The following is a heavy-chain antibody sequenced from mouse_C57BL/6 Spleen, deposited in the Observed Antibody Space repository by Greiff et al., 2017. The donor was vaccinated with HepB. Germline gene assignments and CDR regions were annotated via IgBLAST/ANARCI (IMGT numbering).Heavy chain of an antibody. CDR3: ASHYYYGSSYEYFDV. Sequence: QVQLQQPGAELVMPGASVKLSCKASGYTFTSYWMHWVKQRPGQGLEWIGEIDPSDSYTNYNQKFKGKSTLTVDKSSSTAYMQLSSLTSVDSAVYYYASHYYYGSSYEYFDVWGTGTTVTVSS. CDR1: GYTFTSYW. V-gene: IGHV1-69*01. CDR2: IDPSDSYT. D-gene: IGHD1-1*01. J-gene: IGHJ1*03.